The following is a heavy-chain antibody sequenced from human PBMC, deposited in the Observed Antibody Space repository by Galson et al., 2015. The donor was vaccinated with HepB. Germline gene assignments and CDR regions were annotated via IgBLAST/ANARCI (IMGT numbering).Heavy chain of an antibody. CDR1: GYTFTTFP. Sequence: SVKVSCKASGYTFTTFPMHWVRQAPGQSLEWMGYISAANGDTKYSQKFQDRVTITSDTSANTAFMELSNLNSEDTAVYYCARNASTGGFDFWGQGALVIVSS. D-gene: IGHD1-14*01. V-gene: IGHV1-3*01. J-gene: IGHJ4*02. CDR3: ARNASTGGFDF. CDR2: ISAANGDT.